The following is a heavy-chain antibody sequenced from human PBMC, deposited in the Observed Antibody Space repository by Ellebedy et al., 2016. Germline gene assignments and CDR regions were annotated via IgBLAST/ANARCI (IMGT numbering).Heavy chain of an antibody. V-gene: IGHV3-23*01. CDR3: AKRSGNYYDSSGYLGTVDY. D-gene: IGHD3-22*01. CDR1: GFTFSSYA. Sequence: GESLKISXAASGFTFSSYAMSWVRQAPGKGLEWVSAISGSGGSTYYADSVKGRFTISRDNSKNTLYLQMNSLRAEDTAVYYCAKRSGNYYDSSGYLGTVDYWGQGTLVTVSS. CDR2: ISGSGGST. J-gene: IGHJ4*02.